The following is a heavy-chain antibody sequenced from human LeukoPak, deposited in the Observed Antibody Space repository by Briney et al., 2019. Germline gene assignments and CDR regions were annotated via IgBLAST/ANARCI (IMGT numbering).Heavy chain of an antibody. CDR3: ARRGLYCSSTSCWGRPRRWFDP. J-gene: IGHJ5*02. CDR1: GGSISSGSYY. D-gene: IGHD2-2*01. Sequence: PSETLSLTCTVSGGSISSGSYYWSWIRQPAGKGLEWIGRIYTSGSTNYNPSLKSRVTISVDTSKNQFSLKLSSVTAADTAVYYCARRGLYCSSTSCWGRPRRWFDPWGQGTLVTVSS. CDR2: IYTSGST. V-gene: IGHV4-61*02.